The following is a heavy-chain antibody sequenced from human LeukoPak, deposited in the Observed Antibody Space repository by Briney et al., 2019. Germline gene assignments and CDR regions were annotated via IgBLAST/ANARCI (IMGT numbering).Heavy chain of an antibody. CDR1: GDSISSGGHY. J-gene: IGHJ4*02. V-gene: IGHV4-31*03. D-gene: IGHD3-9*01. Sequence: PSETLSLTCTVSGDSISSGGHYWSWIRQHPGKGLEWIGYIYYTATTYYNPSLKSRVTISIDTSKEQFSLNLRSVTAADTAVYYCARTVSGYHLDYWGQGTLVTVSS. CDR2: IYYTATT. CDR3: ARTVSGYHLDY.